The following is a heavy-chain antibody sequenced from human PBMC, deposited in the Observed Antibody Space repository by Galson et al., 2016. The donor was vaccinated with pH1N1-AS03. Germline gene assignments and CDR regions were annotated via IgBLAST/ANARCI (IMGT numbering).Heavy chain of an antibody. Sequence: SVKVSCKASGYTFTHFGISWVRQAPGQGLECLGWISTYTGETNYAQKFQGRVTMTTDTSTNTVYMELRTLTSDDTALYYCARGTISWVDLQRRFDRWGQGTLVTVSS. CDR3: ARGTISWVDLQRRFDR. D-gene: IGHD3-3*01. CDR2: ISTYTGET. J-gene: IGHJ5*02. V-gene: IGHV1-18*01. CDR1: GYTFTHFG.